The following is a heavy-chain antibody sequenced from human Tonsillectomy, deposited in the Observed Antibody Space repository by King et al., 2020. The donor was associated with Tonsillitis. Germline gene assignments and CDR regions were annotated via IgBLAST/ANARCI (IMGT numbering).Heavy chain of an antibody. J-gene: IGHJ6*03. D-gene: IGHD4-17*01. V-gene: IGHV3-21*01. CDR1: GFTFSSYS. CDR3: ARDPFLDYGDDADDDYYYLDV. Sequence: QLVQSGGGLVKPGGSLRLSCAGSGFTFSSYSMNWVRQAPGKGLEWVSSISYGSNYIYYADSVEGRFAISRDNAKNSVYLQMNSLRAEDTAVYYCARDPFLDYGDDADDDYYYLDV. CDR2: ISYGSNYI.